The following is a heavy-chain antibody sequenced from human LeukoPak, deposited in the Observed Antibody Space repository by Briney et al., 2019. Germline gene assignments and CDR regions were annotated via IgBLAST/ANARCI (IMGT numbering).Heavy chain of an antibody. J-gene: IGHJ4*02. CDR2: ISSRSDSI. D-gene: IGHD5-12*01. V-gene: IGHV3-48*02. CDR3: ARAMRSGYDY. CDR1: GFNFSSYG. Sequence: PGESLRLSCAAPGFNFSSYGMNWVRQAPGKRLEWVSYISSRSDSIYYAASVKGRFTISRDNAENSLYLQMNSLRDEDTAVYYCARAMRSGYDYWGQGTLVTVSS.